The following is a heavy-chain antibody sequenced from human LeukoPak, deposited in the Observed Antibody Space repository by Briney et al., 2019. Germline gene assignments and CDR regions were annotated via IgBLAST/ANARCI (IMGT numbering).Heavy chain of an antibody. V-gene: IGHV3-23*01. Sequence: GGSLRLSCAASGFTFSSYEMTWVRQAPGKGLEWVSGIFGSGGSTHYADSVKGRFTISRDNSKNTVYLQMNSLRAEDTAVYYCAKTTTGYSSGRYPGWPVDYWGRGTLVTVSS. CDR3: AKTTTGYSSGRYPGWPVDY. J-gene: IGHJ4*02. D-gene: IGHD6-19*01. CDR2: IFGSGGST. CDR1: GFTFSSYE.